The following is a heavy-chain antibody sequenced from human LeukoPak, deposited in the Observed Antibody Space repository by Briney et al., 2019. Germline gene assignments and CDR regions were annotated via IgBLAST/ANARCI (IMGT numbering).Heavy chain of an antibody. J-gene: IGHJ3*02. CDR1: GFTFSDYY. V-gene: IGHV3-11*01. Sequence: TGGSLRLSCAASGFTFSDYYMSWIRQAPGKGLEWLSYISSSGSTIYYADSVKGRFTISRDNAKNSLYLQMNSLRAEDTAVYYCTTAQEVAVDAFDIWGQGTMVTVSS. CDR2: ISSSGSTI. CDR3: TTAQEVAVDAFDI. D-gene: IGHD3-22*01.